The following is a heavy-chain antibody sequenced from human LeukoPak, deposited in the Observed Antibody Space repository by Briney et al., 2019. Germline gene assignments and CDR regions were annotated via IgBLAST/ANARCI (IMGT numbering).Heavy chain of an antibody. J-gene: IGHJ3*02. Sequence: SETLSLTCAVSGYSISSCYYWGWIRQPPGKGLEWIGSIYHSGSTYYNPSHKSRVTISVDTSKNQFSLKLISVTAADTAVYYCARGVFIWGQGTMVTVSS. CDR2: IYHSGST. D-gene: IGHD2-21*01. CDR3: ARGVFI. CDR1: GYSISSCYY. V-gene: IGHV4-38-2*01.